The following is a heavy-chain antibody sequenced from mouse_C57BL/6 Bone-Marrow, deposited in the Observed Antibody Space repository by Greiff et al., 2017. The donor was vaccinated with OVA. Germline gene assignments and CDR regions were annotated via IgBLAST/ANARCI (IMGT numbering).Heavy chain of an antibody. Sequence: QVHVKQSGAELAKPGASVKLSCKASGYTFTSYWMHWVKQRPGQGLEWIGYITPSSGYTKYNQKFKDKATLTADKSASTAYMQLSSLTYEDSAVYYCASFGLPYWYCDVWGTGTTVTVSS. CDR2: ITPSSGYT. V-gene: IGHV1-7*01. CDR1: GYTFTSYW. CDR3: ASFGLPYWYCDV. J-gene: IGHJ1*03. D-gene: IGHD2-10*01.